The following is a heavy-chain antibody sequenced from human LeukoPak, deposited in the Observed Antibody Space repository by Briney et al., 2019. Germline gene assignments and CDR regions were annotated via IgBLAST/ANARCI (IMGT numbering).Heavy chain of an antibody. Sequence: SETLSLTCTVSGGSISGYYWSWIRQPPGKELEWIGYIYYSENTNYNPSLKSRVTISLDTSKNQFSLKLNSVTTADTAVYYCARDYDILTGGGWFDPWGQGTLVTVSS. CDR2: IYYSENT. V-gene: IGHV4-59*12. CDR1: GGSISGYY. D-gene: IGHD3-9*01. J-gene: IGHJ5*02. CDR3: ARDYDILTGGGWFDP.